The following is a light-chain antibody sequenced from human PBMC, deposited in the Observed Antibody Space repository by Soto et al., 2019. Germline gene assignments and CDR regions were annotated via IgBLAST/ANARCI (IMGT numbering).Light chain of an antibody. CDR1: SSDIGSNH. CDR2: RNY. CDR3: GAWDASLSGWV. V-gene: IGLV1-47*01. Sequence: QSVLTQPPSASETPGQRVTISCSGSSSDIGSNHVYWYQHLPGTAPKLLIYRNYLRPSGVPDRFSASKSATSASLAISGPRSDDEADYYCGAWDASLSGWVFGGGTKLTVL. J-gene: IGLJ3*02.